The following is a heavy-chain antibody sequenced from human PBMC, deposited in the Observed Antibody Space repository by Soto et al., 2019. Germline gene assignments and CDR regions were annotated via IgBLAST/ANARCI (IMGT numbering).Heavy chain of an antibody. D-gene: IGHD2-2*01. Sequence: QVQLVQSGAEVKKPGSSVKVSCKASGGTFSSYAISWVRQAPGQGLEWMGGIIPIFGTADYAQMFQGRVTITADESTSTADMERSSLRSEDTAVYYCARHVPAAGYYYGMDVWGQGTTVTVSS. CDR3: ARHVPAAGYYYGMDV. J-gene: IGHJ6*02. V-gene: IGHV1-69*12. CDR2: IIPIFGTA. CDR1: GGTFSSYA.